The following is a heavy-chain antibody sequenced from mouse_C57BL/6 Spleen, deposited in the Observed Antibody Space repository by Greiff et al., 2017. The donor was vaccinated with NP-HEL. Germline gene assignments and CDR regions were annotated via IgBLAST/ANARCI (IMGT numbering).Heavy chain of an antibody. Sequence: QVQLQQSGAELVMPGASVKLSCKASGYTFTSYWMHWVKQRPGQGLEWIGEIDPSDSYTNYNQKFKGKSTLTVDKSSSTAYMQLSSLTSEDSAVYYCARDGILDYWGQGTTLTVSS. CDR3: ARDGILDY. CDR1: GYTFTSYW. CDR2: IDPSDSYT. D-gene: IGHD2-1*01. V-gene: IGHV1-69*01. J-gene: IGHJ2*01.